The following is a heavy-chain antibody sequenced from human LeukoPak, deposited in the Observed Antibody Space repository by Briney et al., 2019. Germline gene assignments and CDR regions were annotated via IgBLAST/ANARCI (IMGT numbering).Heavy chain of an antibody. Sequence: PSETLSLTRAVSGVSISSHCWGWIRQPPGKGLEWIASICYTGSTEYSPSLKSRVTMSVDTSKNQFSLRLTSVTAADTAVYFCARDPSYYGSGRVRWFDPWGQGTLVSVSS. D-gene: IGHD3-10*01. CDR3: ARDPSYYGSGRVRWFDP. J-gene: IGHJ5*02. V-gene: IGHV4-59*11. CDR2: ICYTGST. CDR1: GVSISSHC.